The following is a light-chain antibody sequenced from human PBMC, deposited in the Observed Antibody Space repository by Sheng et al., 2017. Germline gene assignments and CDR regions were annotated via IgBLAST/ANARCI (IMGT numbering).Light chain of an antibody. V-gene: IGKV3-15*01. J-gene: IGKJ1*01. CDR3: QQYNIRRT. Sequence: EIVMTQSPATLSVSPGERATLSCRASQSVSSNLAWYQQKPGQAPRLLIYGASTRATGIPARFSGSGSGTEFTLTISSLQSEDFAVYYCQQYNIRRTF. CDR1: QSVSSN. CDR2: GAS.